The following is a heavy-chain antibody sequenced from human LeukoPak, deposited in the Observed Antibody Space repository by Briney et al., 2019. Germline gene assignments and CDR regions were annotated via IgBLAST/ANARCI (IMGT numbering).Heavy chain of an antibody. CDR2: IYYSGST. V-gene: IGHV4-59*01. D-gene: IGHD3-3*01. J-gene: IGHJ6*03. Sequence: SETLSLTCTVSGGSISSYYWSWIRQPPGKGLEWFGYIYYSGSTNYNPSLKSRVTISVDTSKNQFSLKLSSVTAADTAVYYCARSTYYDFWSGLVYYMDVWGKGTTVTVSS. CDR3: ARSTYYDFWSGLVYYMDV. CDR1: GGSISSYY.